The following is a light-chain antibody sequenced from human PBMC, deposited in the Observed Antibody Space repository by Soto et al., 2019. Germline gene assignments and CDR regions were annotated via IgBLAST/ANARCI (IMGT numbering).Light chain of an antibody. CDR2: EVN. CDR3: SSYAGSSNV. V-gene: IGLV2-8*01. Sequence: QSALTQPESASACPGHAVTITCTGTRGDVGGYNYVSWFQQHAGKAPKLMIYEVNKRPSGVPDRFSGSMSGNTASLTVSGLQAGDEADYYCSSYAGSSNVFGTGTKVTVL. J-gene: IGLJ1*01. CDR1: RGDVGGYNY.